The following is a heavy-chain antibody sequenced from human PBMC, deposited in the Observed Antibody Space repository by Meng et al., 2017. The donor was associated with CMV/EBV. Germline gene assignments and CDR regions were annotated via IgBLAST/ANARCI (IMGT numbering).Heavy chain of an antibody. Sequence: GESLKISCAASGFTFSSYAMHWVRQAPGKGLEWVAVISYDGSNKYYADSVKGRFTISRDNSKNTLYLQMNSLRAEDTAVYDCARERYYDSSGYALSYYFDYWGQGTLVTVSS. CDR3: ARERYYDSSGYALSYYFDY. CDR2: ISYDGSNK. J-gene: IGHJ4*02. CDR1: GFTFSSYA. D-gene: IGHD3-22*01. V-gene: IGHV3-30-3*01.